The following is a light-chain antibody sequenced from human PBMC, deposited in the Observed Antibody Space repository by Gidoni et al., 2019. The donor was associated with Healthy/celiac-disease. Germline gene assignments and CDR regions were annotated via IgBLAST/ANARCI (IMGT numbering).Light chain of an antibody. V-gene: IGKV4-1*01. CDR3: QQYYRTPPS. CDR1: QSVLYSSNNKHY. Sequence: DIVMTQSTDPPALSLGERATINCKSSQSVLYSSNNKHYLAWYQQKPGQHPKLLIYWASTRESGIPDRFSGSGSGTDFNLTISSLQAEDVAVYYCQQYYRTPPSFGQGTKLEIK. J-gene: IGKJ2*03. CDR2: WAS.